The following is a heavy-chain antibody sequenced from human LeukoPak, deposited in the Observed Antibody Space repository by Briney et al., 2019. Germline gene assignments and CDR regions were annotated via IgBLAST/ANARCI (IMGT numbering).Heavy chain of an antibody. CDR2: IYYSGST. Sequence: PSETLSLTCTVSGGSISSYYWSWIRQPPGKGLGWIGYIYYSGSTNYNPSLKSRVTISVDTSKNQFSLKLSSVTAADTAVYYCARESYSSGTDAFDIWGQGTMVTVSS. CDR3: ARESYSSGTDAFDI. CDR1: GGSISSYY. J-gene: IGHJ3*02. V-gene: IGHV4-59*01. D-gene: IGHD6-25*01.